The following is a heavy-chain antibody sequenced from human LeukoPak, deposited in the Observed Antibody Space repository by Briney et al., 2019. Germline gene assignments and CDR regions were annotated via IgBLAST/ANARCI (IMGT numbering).Heavy chain of an antibody. CDR3: ARDPYYDRSGGFDP. CDR2: IHYSGST. J-gene: IGHJ5*02. CDR1: GDSISSGDYY. D-gene: IGHD3-16*01. V-gene: IGHV4-31*03. Sequence: PSQTLSLTCTVSGDSISSGDYYWSWIRQHPGKGLEWIGYIHYSGSTYYNPSLKSRVTISVDTSKNQFSLKLSSVTAADTAVYFCARDPYYDRSGGFDPWGQGTLVTVSS.